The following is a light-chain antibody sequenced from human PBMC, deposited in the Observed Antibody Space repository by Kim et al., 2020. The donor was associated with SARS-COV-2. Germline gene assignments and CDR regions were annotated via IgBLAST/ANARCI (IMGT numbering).Light chain of an antibody. CDR2: TNN. V-gene: IGLV1-44*01. Sequence: RVTISGSGSSSNIGSKTVNWYHQLPGTAPKLLIYTNNQRPSGVPDRFSGSKSGTSASLAISGLQSEDEADYYCATWDDSLNGQVVFGGGTQLTVL. CDR3: ATWDDSLNGQVV. CDR1: SSNIGSKT. J-gene: IGLJ2*01.